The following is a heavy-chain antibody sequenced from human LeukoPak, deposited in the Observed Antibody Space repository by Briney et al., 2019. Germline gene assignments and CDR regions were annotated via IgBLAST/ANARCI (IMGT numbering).Heavy chain of an antibody. J-gene: IGHJ4*02. Sequence: SETLSLTCTVSGGFISSGGYYWSWIRQHPGKGLEWIGYIYYSGSTYYNPSLKSRVTISVDTSKNQFSLKLSSVTAADTAVYYCARGGIAAADPFDYWGQGTLVTVSS. CDR3: ARGGIAAADPFDY. D-gene: IGHD6-13*01. CDR1: GGFISSGGYY. V-gene: IGHV4-31*03. CDR2: IYYSGST.